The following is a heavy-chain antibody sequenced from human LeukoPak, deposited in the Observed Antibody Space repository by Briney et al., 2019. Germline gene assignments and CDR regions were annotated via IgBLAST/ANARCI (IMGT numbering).Heavy chain of an antibody. Sequence: PGGSLRLSCAASGLTFSKYWMLSIRQAPGKGLESVSRINTDGTVTTYADSVKGRFTVSRDNADNTMFLQMNSLGHEHTAVYSSVTNQWLAPPPDSWGQGTPVTVSS. CDR1: GLTFSKYW. V-gene: IGHV3-74*01. CDR3: VTNQWLAPPPDS. J-gene: IGHJ4*02. D-gene: IGHD6-19*01. CDR2: INTDGTVT.